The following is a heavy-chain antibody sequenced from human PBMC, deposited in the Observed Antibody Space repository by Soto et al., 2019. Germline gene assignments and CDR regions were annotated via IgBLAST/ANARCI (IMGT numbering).Heavy chain of an antibody. CDR3: ARTPDCNNGVCSAGFDY. V-gene: IGHV3-11*06. CDR2: ISSSSSYT. J-gene: IGHJ4*02. Sequence: QVQLVESGGGLVKPGGSLRLSCAASGFTFSDYYMSWIRRAPGKGLEWVSYISSSSSYTNYADSVKGRFTISRDNAKNSLYLQMNSLRAEDTAVYYRARTPDCNNGVCSAGFDYWGQGTLVTVSS. CDR1: GFTFSDYY. D-gene: IGHD2-8*01.